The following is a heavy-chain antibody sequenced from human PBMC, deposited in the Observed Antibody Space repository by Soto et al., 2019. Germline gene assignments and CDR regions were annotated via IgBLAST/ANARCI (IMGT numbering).Heavy chain of an antibody. CDR2: MNPNSGNT. J-gene: IGHJ6*02. Sequence: GASVKVSCKASGYTFTSYDINWVRQATGQGLEWMGWMNPNSGNTGYAQKFQGRVTMTRNTSISTAYMELSSLRSEDTAVYYCARDHAQAVDWGQYYYYGMDVWGQGTTVTVSS. V-gene: IGHV1-8*01. CDR3: ARDHAQAVDWGQYYYYGMDV. D-gene: IGHD6-19*01. CDR1: GYTFTSYD.